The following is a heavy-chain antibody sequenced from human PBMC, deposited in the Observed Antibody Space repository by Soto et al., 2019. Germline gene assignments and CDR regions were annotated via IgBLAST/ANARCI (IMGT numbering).Heavy chain of an antibody. J-gene: IGHJ4*02. D-gene: IGHD2-8*01. CDR3: ATDWLYCTNGVCRFDF. V-gene: IGHV6-1*01. CDR1: GDSVSSNSAA. CDR2: TYYRSKWYN. Sequence: SQTLSLTCAISGDSVSSNSAAWNWIRQSPSRGLEWLGRTYYRSKWYNDYAVSVKSRITINPDASKNQFSLQLNSVTPEDTAVYYWATDWLYCTNGVCRFDFWGQGTPVTVSS.